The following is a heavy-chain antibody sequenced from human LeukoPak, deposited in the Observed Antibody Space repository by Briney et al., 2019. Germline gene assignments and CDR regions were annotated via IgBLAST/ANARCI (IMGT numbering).Heavy chain of an antibody. CDR2: IYSGGST. CDR1: GFTVSSNY. V-gene: IGHV3-66*01. D-gene: IGHD3-9*01. Sequence: GGSLRLSCAASGFTVSSNYMSWVRQAPGKGLEWVSVIYSGGSTYYADSVKGRFTISRDNSKNTLYLQMNSLRAEDTAVYYCARGLRYFDWLSYMDVWGKGTTVTISS. CDR3: ARGLRYFDWLSYMDV. J-gene: IGHJ6*03.